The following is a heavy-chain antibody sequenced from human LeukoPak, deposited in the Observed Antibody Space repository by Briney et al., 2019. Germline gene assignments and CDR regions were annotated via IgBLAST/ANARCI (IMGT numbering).Heavy chain of an antibody. Sequence: ASVKVSCKVSGYTLTELSMHWVRQAPGKGLEWMGGFDPEDGGTIYAQKFQGRVTMTEDTSTDTAYMELSSLRSEDTAVYYCATGQWLVREYFQHWGQGTLVTVSS. V-gene: IGHV1-24*01. D-gene: IGHD6-19*01. CDR2: FDPEDGGT. J-gene: IGHJ1*01. CDR3: ATGQWLVREYFQH. CDR1: GYTLTELS.